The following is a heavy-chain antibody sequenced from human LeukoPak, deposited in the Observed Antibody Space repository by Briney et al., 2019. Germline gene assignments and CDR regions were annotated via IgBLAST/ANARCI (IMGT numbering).Heavy chain of an antibody. D-gene: IGHD2/OR15-2a*01. J-gene: IGHJ5*02. CDR3: ARGLSHVYDFNWFDP. CDR1: GGSISDYY. CDR2: INTSGTT. Sequence: SETLSLTCTVSGGSISDYYLAWIRQPAGKALEWIGCINTSGTTRYNPSLQSRVTLSMDSSNSQFSLHLTSVTAADTAVYYCARGLSHVYDFNWFDPWGQGILVTVSS. V-gene: IGHV4-4*07.